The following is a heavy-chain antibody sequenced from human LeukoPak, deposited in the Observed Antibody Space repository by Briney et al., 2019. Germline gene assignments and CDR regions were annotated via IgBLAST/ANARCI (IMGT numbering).Heavy chain of an antibody. Sequence: GGSLRLSCAASGFTFSGFAMSWVRRAPGKGPEWVSAISGSGGSTYYADSVKGRFTISRDNSKNTLYLQMNSLRAEDTALYYCAKDRFGNYDYVWGSYRAPKGYFDYWGQGTLVTVSS. CDR3: AKDRFGNYDYVWGSYRAPKGYFDY. J-gene: IGHJ4*02. V-gene: IGHV3-23*01. CDR1: GFTFSGFA. CDR2: ISGSGGST. D-gene: IGHD3-16*02.